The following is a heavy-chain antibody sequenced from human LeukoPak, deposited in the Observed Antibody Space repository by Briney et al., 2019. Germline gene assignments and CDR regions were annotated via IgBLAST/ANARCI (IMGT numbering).Heavy chain of an antibody. Sequence: GESLRISCKGSGYSFTSYWIGWVRQMPGKGLEWMGIIYPGDSDTRYSPSFQGQVTISADKPISTAYLQWSSLKASGTAMYYCARRVTMVRGVYYFDYWGQGTLVTVSS. D-gene: IGHD3-10*01. V-gene: IGHV5-51*01. J-gene: IGHJ4*02. CDR2: IYPGDSDT. CDR1: GYSFTSYW. CDR3: ARRVTMVRGVYYFDY.